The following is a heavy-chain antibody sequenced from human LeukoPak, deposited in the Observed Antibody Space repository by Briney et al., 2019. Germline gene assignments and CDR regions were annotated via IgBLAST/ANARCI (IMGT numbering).Heavy chain of an antibody. CDR2: IIPIFGTA. CDR1: GGTFSSYA. D-gene: IGHD6-19*01. CDR3: ARARIAVARGDWFDP. V-gene: IGHV1-69*06. Sequence: ASVKVSCKASGGTFSSYAISWVRQAPGQGLEWMGGIIPIFGTANYAQKFQGRVTITADKSTSTAYMELSSLRSEDTAVYYCARARIAVARGDWFDPWGQGTLVTVSS. J-gene: IGHJ5*02.